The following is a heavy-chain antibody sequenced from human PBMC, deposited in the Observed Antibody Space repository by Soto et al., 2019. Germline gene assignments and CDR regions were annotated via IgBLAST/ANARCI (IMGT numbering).Heavy chain of an antibody. CDR2: ISAYNGNT. D-gene: IGHD6-6*01. CDR3: ARVKADSSSPIVRFYYYYYGMDV. Sequence: QVQLVQSGAEVKKPGASVKVSCKASGYTFTSYGISWVRQAPGQGLEWMGWISAYNGNTNYAQKLQGRVTMTTDTSTSTAYMELRSLRSDDTAVYYCARVKADSSSPIVRFYYYYYGMDVWGQGTTVTVSS. J-gene: IGHJ6*02. V-gene: IGHV1-18*04. CDR1: GYTFTSYG.